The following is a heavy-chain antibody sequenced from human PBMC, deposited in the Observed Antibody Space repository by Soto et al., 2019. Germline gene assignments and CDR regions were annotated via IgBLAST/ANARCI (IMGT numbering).Heavy chain of an antibody. CDR1: GFTFSSYW. V-gene: IGHV3-7*01. Sequence: GGSLRLSCAASGFTFSSYWMSWVRQAPGKGLEWVANIKQDGSEKYYVDSVKGRFTISRDNAMNSLYLQMNSLRAEDTAVYYCAREDRYSSGWYSTYYYYYYYMDVWGKGTTVTVSS. CDR3: AREDRYSSGWYSTYYYYYYYMDV. CDR2: IKQDGSEK. J-gene: IGHJ6*03. D-gene: IGHD6-19*01.